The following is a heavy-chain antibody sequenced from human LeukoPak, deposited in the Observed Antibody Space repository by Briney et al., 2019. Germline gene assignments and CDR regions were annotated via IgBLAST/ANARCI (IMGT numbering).Heavy chain of an antibody. V-gene: IGHV4-39*07. Sequence: SETLSLTCTVSGGSISSGTYYWGWIRQPPGKGPEWIGSIHHSGNTYYNPSLKSRVTISVDTSKNQFSLKLNSVTAADTAVYYCARDSWPEVVRFDYWGQGTLVTVSS. CDR2: IHHSGNT. J-gene: IGHJ4*02. CDR1: GGSISSGTYY. D-gene: IGHD1-14*01. CDR3: ARDSWPEVVRFDY.